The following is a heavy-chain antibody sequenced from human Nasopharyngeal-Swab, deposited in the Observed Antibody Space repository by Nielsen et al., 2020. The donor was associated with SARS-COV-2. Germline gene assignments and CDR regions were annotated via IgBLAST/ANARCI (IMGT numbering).Heavy chain of an antibody. CDR1: RFTFSSYA. J-gene: IGHJ4*02. CDR3: AKDYDTLERIAVAGY. CDR2: ISGSGGST. Sequence: GESLKISCAASRFTFSSYAMSWVRQAPGKGLEWVSAISGSGGSTYYADSVKGRFTISRDNSKNTLYLQMNSLRAEDTVVYCCAKDYDTLERIAVAGYWGQGTLVTVSS. V-gene: IGHV3-23*01. D-gene: IGHD6-19*01.